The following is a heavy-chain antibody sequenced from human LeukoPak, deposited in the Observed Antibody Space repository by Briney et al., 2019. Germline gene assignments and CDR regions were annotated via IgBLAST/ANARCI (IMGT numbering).Heavy chain of an antibody. CDR2: TYYRSKLYN. J-gene: IGHJ6*03. CDR1: GDSFSSNSAA. D-gene: IGHD6-6*01. CDR3: ARDWGVEARPGYMDV. Sequence: SQTLSLTCAISGDSFSSNSAAWNWFRQSPSRGLEWLGRTYYRSKLYNDYAVSVKSRITINPDTSKNQFSLQLNSVTAADTAVYFCARDWGVEARPGYMDVWGKGTTVTVSS. V-gene: IGHV6-1*01.